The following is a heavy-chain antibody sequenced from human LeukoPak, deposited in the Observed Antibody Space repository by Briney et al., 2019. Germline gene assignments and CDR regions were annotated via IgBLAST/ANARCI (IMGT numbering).Heavy chain of an antibody. J-gene: IGHJ4*02. Sequence: PGGSLRLSCAASEFTFSTYEMNWVRQAPGKGLEWVAYISSSGGTIYYTDSVKGRFTISRDNAKNSLFLQMNSLRAEDTAVYYCARVVIRVIDYWGQGTLVTVSS. V-gene: IGHV3-48*03. D-gene: IGHD2-21*01. CDR1: EFTFSTYE. CDR3: ARVVIRVIDY. CDR2: ISSSGGTI.